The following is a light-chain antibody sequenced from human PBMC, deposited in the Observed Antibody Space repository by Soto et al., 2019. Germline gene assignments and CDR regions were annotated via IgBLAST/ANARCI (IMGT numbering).Light chain of an antibody. CDR1: RNIDTY. CDR2: ATS. Sequence: DIPMAQSPSSLSASVGDRVTITCRASRNIDTYLSWYQQKAGKAPKLLIFATSTLQSGVPSRFSGSGSGSDFTLTISSLQPEDFGTYYCHQTFTPPLTFGGGTRVEIK. CDR3: HQTFTPPLT. J-gene: IGKJ4*01. V-gene: IGKV1-39*01.